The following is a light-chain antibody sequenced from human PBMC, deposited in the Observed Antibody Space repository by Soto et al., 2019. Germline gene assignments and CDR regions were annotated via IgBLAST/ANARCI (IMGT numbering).Light chain of an antibody. CDR3: ETWDSHTYV. V-gene: IGLV4-60*02. Sequence: QPVLTQSSSASASRGSSVKLTCTLSSGLSSYTIAWHQQQPGKAPRYLMKVDGSGSYNRGSGVPDRFSGSSSGADRYLAISNLQFEDEADYYCETWDSHTYVFGTGTKLTVL. J-gene: IGLJ1*01. CDR1: SGLSSYT. CDR2: VDGSGSY.